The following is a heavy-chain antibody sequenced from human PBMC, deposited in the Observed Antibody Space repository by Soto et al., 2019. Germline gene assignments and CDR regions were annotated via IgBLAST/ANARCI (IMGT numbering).Heavy chain of an antibody. Sequence: QVQLVESGGGVVQPGRSLRLSCAASGFTFSSYGMHWVRQAPGKGLEWVAVIWYDGSNKYYADSVTGRFTISRDNSKNTLYLQMTSLRAEDTAVYYCARDPMYSSGRDPPYYWGQGTLVTVAS. CDR2: IWYDGSNK. V-gene: IGHV3-33*01. CDR1: GFTFSSYG. D-gene: IGHD6-19*01. J-gene: IGHJ4*02. CDR3: ARDPMYSSGRDPPYY.